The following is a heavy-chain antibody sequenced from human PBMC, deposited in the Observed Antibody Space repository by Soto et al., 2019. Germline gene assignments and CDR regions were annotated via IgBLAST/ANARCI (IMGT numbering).Heavy chain of an antibody. CDR1: GYTLTELS. D-gene: IGHD3-22*01. J-gene: IGHJ4*02. Sequence: ASVKVSCKVSGYTLTELSMHWVRQAPGKGLEWMGGFDPEDGETIYAQKFQGRVTMTEDTSTDTAYMELSSLRSEDTAVYYCATDRGYYDSFGLFDYWGQGTLGTVSS. CDR3: ATDRGYYDSFGLFDY. CDR2: FDPEDGET. V-gene: IGHV1-24*01.